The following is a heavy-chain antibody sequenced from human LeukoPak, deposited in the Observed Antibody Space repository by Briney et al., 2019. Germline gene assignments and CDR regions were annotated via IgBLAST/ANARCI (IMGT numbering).Heavy chain of an antibody. CDR3: AKDPRAYSSSPGAFDI. CDR2: ISGSGGST. Sequence: GGSLRLSCGASGFTFSTYAMSWVRQAPGKGLEWVSTISGSGGSTYYADSVKGRFTSSRDNSKNTLYLHMNSLRAEDTAVYYCAKDPRAYSSSPGAFDIWGQGTMVTVSS. CDR1: GFTFSTYA. J-gene: IGHJ3*02. D-gene: IGHD6-6*01. V-gene: IGHV3-23*01.